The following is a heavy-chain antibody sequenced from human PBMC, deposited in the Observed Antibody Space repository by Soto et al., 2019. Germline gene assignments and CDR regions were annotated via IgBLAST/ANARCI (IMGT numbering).Heavy chain of an antibody. CDR2: ISAAGDP. D-gene: IGHD4-4*01. J-gene: IGHJ6*04. CDR1: GFTFRNYD. Sequence: EVQLVESGGGLVQPGGSLRLSCEASGFTFRNYDMHWVRQGTGKGLEWVSGISAAGDPDYADSVEGRFTISRENAQDSFFLQMNSLRVGDTAVYYCARTYRGFYGLEVWGKGTTVIVSS. CDR3: ARTYRGFYGLEV. V-gene: IGHV3-13*05.